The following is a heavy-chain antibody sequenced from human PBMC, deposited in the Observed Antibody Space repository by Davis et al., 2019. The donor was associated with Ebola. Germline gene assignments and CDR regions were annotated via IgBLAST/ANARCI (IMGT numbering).Heavy chain of an antibody. D-gene: IGHD5-12*01. Sequence: AASVKVSCKASGYSFTNYYMHRVRQAPGQGLEWMGMINPNDCRTIYAQKFQGRVTVTRDTSTTTVYMDLSSLRSEDTALYYCTTPGGQDSGYDVFDIWGQGTMVTVSS. CDR2: INPNDCRT. J-gene: IGHJ3*02. V-gene: IGHV1-46*03. CDR1: GYSFTNYY. CDR3: TTPGGQDSGYDVFDI.